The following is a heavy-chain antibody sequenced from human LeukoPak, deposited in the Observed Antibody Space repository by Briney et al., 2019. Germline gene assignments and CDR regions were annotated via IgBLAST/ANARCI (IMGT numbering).Heavy chain of an antibody. Sequence: SGPTLVNPSETLSLTCTVSGGSISIYYWSWIRQPPGRGLEWIGYIYYSGGTNYNPSLKSRVTISVDMSKNQFSLKLSSVTAADTAVYYCARCGALGSSGYYYFDYWGQGTLVTVSS. V-gene: IGHV4-59*01. J-gene: IGHJ4*02. CDR2: IYYSGGT. D-gene: IGHD3-22*01. CDR1: GGSISIYY. CDR3: ARCGALGSSGYYYFDY.